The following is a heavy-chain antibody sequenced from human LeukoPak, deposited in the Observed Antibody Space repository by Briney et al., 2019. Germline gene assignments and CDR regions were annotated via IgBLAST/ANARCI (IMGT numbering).Heavy chain of an antibody. CDR2: ISGYKGNT. CDR3: ASSGWDTRPFDY. J-gene: IGHJ4*02. CDR1: GYTFTGYG. V-gene: IGHV1-18*01. Sequence: ASVKVSCKASGYTFTGYGISWVRQAPGQGLEWMGWISGYKGNTNYAQKLQGRVTMTTDTSTSTAYMELRSLRSEDTAVYYCASSGWDTRPFDYWGQGTLVTVSS. D-gene: IGHD6-19*01.